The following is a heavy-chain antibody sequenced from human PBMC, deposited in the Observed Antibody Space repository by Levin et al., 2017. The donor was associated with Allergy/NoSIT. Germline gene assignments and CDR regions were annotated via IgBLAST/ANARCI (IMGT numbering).Heavy chain of an antibody. CDR2: ISSSPGVI. J-gene: IGHJ4*02. V-gene: IGHV3-21*06. CDR3: ARDGETGHFDH. Sequence: PGESLKISCAASGFTSNIYSMNWVRQAPGKGLEWISYISSSPGVIYYADSVKGRFTISRDNAKNSLLLQMNRLKVDDTAVYYCARDGETGHFDHWGQGALVIVSS. CDR1: GFTSNIYS. D-gene: IGHD7-27*01.